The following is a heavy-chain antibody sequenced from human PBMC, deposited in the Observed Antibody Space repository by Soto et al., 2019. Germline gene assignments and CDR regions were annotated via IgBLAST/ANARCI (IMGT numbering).Heavy chain of an antibody. CDR1: GCSISSYY. Sequence: PSETLSLTCTFSGCSISSYYWSLIRQPPGKGLEWIGYIYYSGSTNYNPSLKSRVTISVDTSKNQFSLKLSSVTAADTAVYYCARLPVNSGSHAWRAFDIWGQGTMVTVSS. V-gene: IGHV4-59*01. J-gene: IGHJ3*02. CDR2: IYYSGST. CDR3: ARLPVNSGSHAWRAFDI. D-gene: IGHD1-26*01.